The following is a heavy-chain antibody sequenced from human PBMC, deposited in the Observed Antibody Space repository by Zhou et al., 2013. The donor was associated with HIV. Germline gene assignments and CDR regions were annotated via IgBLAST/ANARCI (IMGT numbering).Heavy chain of an antibody. Sequence: QVQLVQSGAEVKKPGASVKVSCKASGYTFTSYDINWVRQATGQGLEWMGWMNPNSGNTGYAQKFQGRVTMTRNTSISTAYMELSSLRSEDTAVYYCAREWLGSWYDYYYYGMDVWGQGTTVTVSS. CDR1: GYTFTSYD. V-gene: IGHV1-8*01. CDR2: MNPNSGNT. J-gene: IGHJ6*02. D-gene: IGHD6-13*01. CDR3: AREWLGSWYDYYYYGMDV.